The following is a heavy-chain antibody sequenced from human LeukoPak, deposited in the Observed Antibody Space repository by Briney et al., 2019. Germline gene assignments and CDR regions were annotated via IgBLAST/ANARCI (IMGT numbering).Heavy chain of an antibody. CDR2: INPNSGGT. D-gene: IGHD3-10*01. V-gene: IGHV1-2*02. Sequence: ASVKVSCKASGYTFTGYYIHWVRQAPGQGLECMGWINPNSGGTNYAQKFQGRVTMTRDTSISTAYMELSRLRSDDTAVYYCARGGSGSYFSWLDPWGQGTLATISS. CDR3: ARGGSGSYFSWLDP. CDR1: GYTFTGYY. J-gene: IGHJ5*02.